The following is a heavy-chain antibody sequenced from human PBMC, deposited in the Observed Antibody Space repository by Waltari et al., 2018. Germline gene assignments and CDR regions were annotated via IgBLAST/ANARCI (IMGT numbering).Heavy chain of an antibody. J-gene: IGHJ3*01. CDR1: GITFSLYS. CDR3: ASGQDGTSFVLSF. D-gene: IGHD3-16*01. CDR2: ISSTSSSM. V-gene: IGHV3-48*01. Sequence: EVQLVESGGGLIQQGGSLRTSWTVLGITFSLYSMNWVRQTPEKGLEWVSYISSTSSSMYYADSVKGRFIISRDNAKKSVYLQMNRLRVDDSAVYYCASGQDGTSFVLSFWGQGTKVTVSS.